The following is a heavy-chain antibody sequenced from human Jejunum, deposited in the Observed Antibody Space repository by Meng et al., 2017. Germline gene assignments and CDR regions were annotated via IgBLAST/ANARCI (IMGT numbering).Heavy chain of an antibody. CDR2: VNPNSGQT. J-gene: IGHJ4*02. CDR3: ARRASDDYGYNY. D-gene: IGHD5-18*01. V-gene: IGHV1-8*01. CDR1: EYTFTRYD. Sequence: QVQLVQSGAEVRKPGASGKVSCKASEYTFTRYDINWVRQATGQGLEWMGWVNPNSGQTGYARKFQGRVTMTRSTSITTAYMELSGLRSEDTAIYYCARRASDDYGYNYWGQGTLVTVSS.